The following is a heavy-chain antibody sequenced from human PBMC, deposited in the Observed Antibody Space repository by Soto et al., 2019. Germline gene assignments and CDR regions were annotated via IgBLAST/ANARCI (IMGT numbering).Heavy chain of an antibody. CDR3: AKXRGSGSWDYHYYYGMDV. Sequence: EGSLRLSCAASGFTLSNYAMSWVRQAPGKGLEWVSAISGSGDSTYYADSVKGRFTISRDNSKNTLYLQMNSLRAEDTAVYYCAKXRGSGSWDYHYYYGMDVWGQGTTVTVSS. CDR1: GFTLSNYA. J-gene: IGHJ6*02. CDR2: ISGSGDST. D-gene: IGHD3-10*01. V-gene: IGHV3-23*01.